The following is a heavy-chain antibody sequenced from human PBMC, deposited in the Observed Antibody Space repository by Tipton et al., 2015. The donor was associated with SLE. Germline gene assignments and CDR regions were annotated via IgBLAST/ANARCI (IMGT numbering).Heavy chain of an antibody. CDR3: ARETVGGWFDP. Sequence: GLVKPSETLSLTCTVSDGSISSYYWSWIRQPPGKGLEWIGSIYYSGSTYYNPSLKSRVTISVDTSKNQFSLKLSSVTAADTAVYHCARETVGGWFDPWGQGILVTVSS. CDR1: DGSISSYY. V-gene: IGHV4-59*01. J-gene: IGHJ5*02. CDR2: IYYSGST. D-gene: IGHD1-26*01.